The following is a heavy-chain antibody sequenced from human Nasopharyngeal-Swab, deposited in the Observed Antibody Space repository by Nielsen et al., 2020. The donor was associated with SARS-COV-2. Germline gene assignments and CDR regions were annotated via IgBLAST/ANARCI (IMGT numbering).Heavy chain of an antibody. CDR1: SGSISGYS. CDR2: ISYSGST. CDR3: ARISNSGYDPFDY. V-gene: IGHV4-59*01. J-gene: IGHJ4*02. Sequence: SDTLSLTCTVSSGSISGYSWSWIPPPPGQGLAWIGYISYSGSTNYNPSLTSRVTLSIDTSKNQFSLKLSSMTAADTAVYYCARISNSGYDPFDYWGQGTLVTVSS. D-gene: IGHD5-12*01.